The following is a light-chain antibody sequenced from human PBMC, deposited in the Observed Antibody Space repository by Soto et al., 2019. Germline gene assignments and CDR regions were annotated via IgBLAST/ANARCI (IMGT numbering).Light chain of an antibody. J-gene: IGLJ1*01. Sequence: SLLTQPASVSLSPGHSITISCTGTSSDVGGYDYVSWYQLHPGKAPKLMVFEVSNRPSGVSYRFSGSKSGNTASLTISGLQAEDEADYFCSSYSISTAYLFGTGTKVTVL. CDR1: SSDVGGYDY. V-gene: IGLV2-14*01. CDR2: EVS. CDR3: SSYSISTAYL.